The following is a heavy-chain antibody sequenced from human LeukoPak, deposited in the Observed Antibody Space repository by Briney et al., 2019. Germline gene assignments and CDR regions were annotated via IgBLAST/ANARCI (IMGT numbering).Heavy chain of an antibody. D-gene: IGHD3-22*01. J-gene: IGHJ4*02. Sequence: SETLSLTCTVSGGSISSHYWSWIRQPPGKGLEWIGYIYYRGSTNYNPSLKSRVTISVDTPKNQFSLQLSSVTAADTAVYYCARGGSSRFAYYYGSSGYYDYWGQGTLVTVSS. CDR2: IYYRGST. CDR1: GGSISSHY. V-gene: IGHV4-59*11. CDR3: ARGGSSRFAYYYGSSGYYDY.